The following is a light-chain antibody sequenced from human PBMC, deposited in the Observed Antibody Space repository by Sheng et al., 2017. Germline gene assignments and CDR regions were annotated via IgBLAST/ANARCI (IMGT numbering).Light chain of an antibody. CDR2: DAS. Sequence: EIVLTQSPATLSLSPGQRATLSCRASQSVSGYLAWYQQKPGQVPRLLIYDASNRATGIPARFSGSGSGTDFALTISSLESEDFAVYYCQQRSSWPLTFGGGTRVEIK. J-gene: IGKJ4*01. V-gene: IGKV3-11*01. CDR1: QSVSGY. CDR3: QQRSSWPLT.